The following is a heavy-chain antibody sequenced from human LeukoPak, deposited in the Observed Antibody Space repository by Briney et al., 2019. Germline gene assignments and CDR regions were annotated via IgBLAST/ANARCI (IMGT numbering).Heavy chain of an antibody. V-gene: IGHV3-23*01. J-gene: IGHJ4*02. Sequence: GGSLRLSCAASGFYFDYYAMSWVRQPPGQGLEWVSTISGSAITTFYADAVKGRFTISRDNSQNTLFLQMNSLRADYTAVYHCARTTRILGASLVDYWGQGIQVTVSS. CDR3: ARTTRILGASLVDY. CDR2: ISGSAITT. D-gene: IGHD1-26*01. CDR1: GFYFDYYA.